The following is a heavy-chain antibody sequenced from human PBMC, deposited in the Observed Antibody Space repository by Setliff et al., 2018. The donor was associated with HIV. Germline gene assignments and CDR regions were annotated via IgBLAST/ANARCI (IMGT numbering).Heavy chain of an antibody. V-gene: IGHV5-51*04. J-gene: IGHJ4*02. Sequence: GESLKISCHLSGYSFVDFWIGWVRQMPGKGLEWVGFIYPGDSDSRYSPSFRGQVTISADKPTTTAYLDWASLKASDTAMYYCVRYIGAAAGYIDHWGQGTLVTVSS. D-gene: IGHD6-25*01. CDR3: VRYIGAAAGYIDH. CDR1: GYSFVDFW. CDR2: IYPGDSDS.